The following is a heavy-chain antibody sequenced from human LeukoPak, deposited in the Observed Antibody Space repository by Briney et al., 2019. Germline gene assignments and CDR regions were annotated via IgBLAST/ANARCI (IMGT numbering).Heavy chain of an antibody. D-gene: IGHD2-21*02. Sequence: PGGSLRLSCAASGFTFSSYSMNWVRQAPGKGLEWVSSISSSSSYIYYAYSVKGRFTISRDNAKNSLYLQMYSLRAEDTAVYYCARIGGVTGTLIDYWGQGTLVTVSS. V-gene: IGHV3-21*01. CDR2: ISSSSSYI. CDR1: GFTFSSYS. CDR3: ARIGGVTGTLIDY. J-gene: IGHJ4*02.